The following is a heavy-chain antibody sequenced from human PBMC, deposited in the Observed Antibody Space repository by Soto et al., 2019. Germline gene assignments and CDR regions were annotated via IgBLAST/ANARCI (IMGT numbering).Heavy chain of an antibody. Sequence: SETLSLTCTVSGGSISSYYWSWIRHPPGKGLEWIGNIYYSGSTNYNPSLKSRVTISVDTSKNQFSLRLSSVTAADTAVYYGARERYYGMDGWGPGTTVTVSS. CDR3: ARERYYGMDG. V-gene: IGHV4-59*01. CDR2: IYYSGST. CDR1: GGSISSYY. J-gene: IGHJ6*02.